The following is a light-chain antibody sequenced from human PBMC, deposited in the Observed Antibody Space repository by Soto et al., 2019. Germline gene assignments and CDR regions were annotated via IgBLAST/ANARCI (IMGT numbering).Light chain of an antibody. CDR3: ETGDSNTHGV. V-gene: IGLV4-60*02. Sequence: QLVLTQSSSASASLGSSVKLTCTLNSGHSSYIIAWHQQQPGKAPPYLMKLEGSGSYNQGGGVPDRFSGSSSGADRYLTIANLDYEDEADYYCETGDSNTHGVFGGGTKVTVL. J-gene: IGLJ3*02. CDR1: SGHSSYI. CDR2: LEGSGSY.